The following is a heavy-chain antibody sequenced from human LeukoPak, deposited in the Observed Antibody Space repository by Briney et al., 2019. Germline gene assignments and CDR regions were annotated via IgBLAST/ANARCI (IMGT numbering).Heavy chain of an antibody. D-gene: IGHD3-10*02. V-gene: IGHV4-38-2*01. CDR1: GYSISRGYY. J-gene: IGHJ4*02. CDR2: IYHSGST. Sequence: PSETLSLTCAVSGYSISRGYYWGRTRQPPGKGLEWIGSIYHSGSTYYNPSLKSRVNISVDKSKKQFSLKLSCVTAADTAVYYCASRNARFGELLAPFDYWGQGTLVTVSS. CDR3: ASRNARFGELLAPFDY.